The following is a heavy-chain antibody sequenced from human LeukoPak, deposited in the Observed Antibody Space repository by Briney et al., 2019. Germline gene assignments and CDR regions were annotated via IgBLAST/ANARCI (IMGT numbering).Heavy chain of an antibody. J-gene: IGHJ3*02. CDR1: GYTFTSYY. V-gene: IGHV1-46*01. CDR2: INPSGGST. Sequence: ASVKVSCKAFGYTFTSYYMHWVRQAPGQGLEWMGIINPSGGSTGYAQKFQGRVTMTRDTSTSTVYMELSSLRSEDTAVYYCARGKDSSSPRNHDAFDIWGQGTMVTVSS. D-gene: IGHD6-13*01. CDR3: ARGKDSSSPRNHDAFDI.